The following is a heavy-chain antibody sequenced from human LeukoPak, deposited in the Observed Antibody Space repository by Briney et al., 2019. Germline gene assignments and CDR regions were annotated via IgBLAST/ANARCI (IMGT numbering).Heavy chain of an antibody. CDR2: IYYSGST. CDR3: ARTPERAVAVYFDY. D-gene: IGHD6-19*01. J-gene: IGHJ4*02. V-gene: IGHV4-59*01. CDR1: GGSISSYY. Sequence: PSETLSLTCTVSGGSISSYYWSWIRQPPGKGLEWIGYIYYSGSTNYNPSLKSRVTISVDTSKNQFSLKLSSVTAADTAVYYCARTPERAVAVYFDYWGQGTLVTVSS.